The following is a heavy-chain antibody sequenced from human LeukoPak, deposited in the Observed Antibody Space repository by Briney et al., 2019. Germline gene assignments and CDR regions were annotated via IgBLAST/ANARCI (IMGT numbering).Heavy chain of an antibody. CDR1: GGSISSSNW. V-gene: IGHV4-4*02. D-gene: IGHD6-19*01. CDR2: IYHSGST. Sequence: SETLSLTCAVSGGSISSSNWWSWVRPPPGKGLEWIGEIYHSGSTNYNPSLKSRVTISVDTSKNQFSLKLSSVTAADTAVYYCARDSSSGWYGPFDYWGQGTLVTVSS. CDR3: ARDSSSGWYGPFDY. J-gene: IGHJ4*02.